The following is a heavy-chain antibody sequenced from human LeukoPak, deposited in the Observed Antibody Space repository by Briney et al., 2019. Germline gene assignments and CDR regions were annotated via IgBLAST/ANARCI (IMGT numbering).Heavy chain of an antibody. V-gene: IGHV3-48*02. J-gene: IGHJ5*01. CDR1: GFTFSDHY. Sequence: PGGSLRLSCAVSGFTFSDHYMDWVRQAPGKGLEWVSYISSSSSTIYYADSVKGRLTISRDNAKSSLYLQMNGLRDEDTAVYYCARETPGFDSWGQGTLVTVSS. CDR3: ARETPGFDS. CDR2: ISSSSSTI.